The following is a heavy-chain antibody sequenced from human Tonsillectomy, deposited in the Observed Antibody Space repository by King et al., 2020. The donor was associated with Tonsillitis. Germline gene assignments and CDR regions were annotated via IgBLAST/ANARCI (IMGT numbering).Heavy chain of an antibody. Sequence: VQLVESGGGVVQPGRSLRLSCAASGFTFSSYGMHWVRQAPGKGLEWVAVIWYDGSNKYYADSVKGRFTISRDNSKNTLYLQMNSLRAEDTAVYYCAREYLSRGYYYYGMDVWGQGTTVTVSS. CDR3: AREYLSRGYYYYGMDV. J-gene: IGHJ6*02. D-gene: IGHD3-9*01. CDR2: IWYDGSNK. CDR1: GFTFSSYG. V-gene: IGHV3-33*01.